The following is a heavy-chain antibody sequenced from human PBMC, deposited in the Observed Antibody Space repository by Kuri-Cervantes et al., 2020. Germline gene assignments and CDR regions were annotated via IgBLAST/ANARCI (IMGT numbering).Heavy chain of an antibody. V-gene: IGHV3-74*01. Sequence: GESLKISCAASGFTFGDYWMQWVRQAPGKGLVWVSLLHNDATTTNYADSVKGRFTISRDNAKNSLYLQMNSLRAEDTAVYYCAKSIVGADSSWYLGFDYWGQGTLVTVSS. J-gene: IGHJ4*02. D-gene: IGHD6-13*01. CDR1: GFTFGDYW. CDR3: AKSIVGADSSWYLGFDY. CDR2: LHNDATTT.